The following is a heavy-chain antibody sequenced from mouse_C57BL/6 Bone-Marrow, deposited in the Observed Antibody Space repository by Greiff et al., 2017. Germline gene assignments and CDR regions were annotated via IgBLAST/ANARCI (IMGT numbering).Heavy chain of an antibody. J-gene: IGHJ4*01. V-gene: IGHV1-19*01. Sequence: VQLQQSGPVLVKPGASVKMSCKASGYTFTDYYMNWVKQSHGKSLEWIGVINPYNGGTSYNQKFKGKATLTVDKSSSTAYMELNSLTSEDSAVYYCARGLITTVVDMDYWGQGTSVTVSS. CDR1: GYTFTDYY. CDR2: INPYNGGT. D-gene: IGHD1-1*01. CDR3: ARGLITTVVDMDY.